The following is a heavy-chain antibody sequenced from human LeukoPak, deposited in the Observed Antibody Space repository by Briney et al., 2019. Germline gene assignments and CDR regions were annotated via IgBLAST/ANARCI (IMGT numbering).Heavy chain of an antibody. CDR3: ARARRGSYFEFDY. V-gene: IGHV3-66*02. CDR1: GFTVSSNY. CDR2: IYSGGST. J-gene: IGHJ4*02. Sequence: GGSLRLSCAASGFTVSSNYMSWVRQAPGKGLEWVSVIYSGGSTYYPDSVKGRFTISRDNSKNTLYLQMNSLRAEDTAVYYCARARRGSYFEFDYWGQGTLVTVSS. D-gene: IGHD1-26*01.